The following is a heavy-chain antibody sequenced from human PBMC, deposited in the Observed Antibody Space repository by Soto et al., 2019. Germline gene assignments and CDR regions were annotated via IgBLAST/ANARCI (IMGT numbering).Heavy chain of an antibody. D-gene: IGHD3-3*01. V-gene: IGHV3-30*18. Sequence: QVQLVESGGGVVQPGRSLRLSCAASGFTFSSYGMHWVRQAPGKGLEWVAVISYDGSNKYCADSVKGRFTISRDNSKNTLYLQMNGLRAEDTAVYYCAKEGYDFWSGYNSGWFDPWGQGTLVTVSS. CDR3: AKEGYDFWSGYNSGWFDP. CDR1: GFTFSSYG. J-gene: IGHJ5*02. CDR2: ISYDGSNK.